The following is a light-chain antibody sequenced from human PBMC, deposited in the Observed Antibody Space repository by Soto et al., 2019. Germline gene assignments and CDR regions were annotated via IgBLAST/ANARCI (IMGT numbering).Light chain of an antibody. J-gene: IGKJ4*01. CDR2: DAS. Sequence: EIVLTQSPATLSLSPGERATLSCRASQSVGIYLAWYQQKPGQPPRLLIYDASNRATGIPARFSGTGSGTEFGLTISSLEPEDSAIYYCQQRNNWVTFGGVTKV. CDR3: QQRNNWVT. V-gene: IGKV3-11*01. CDR1: QSVGIY.